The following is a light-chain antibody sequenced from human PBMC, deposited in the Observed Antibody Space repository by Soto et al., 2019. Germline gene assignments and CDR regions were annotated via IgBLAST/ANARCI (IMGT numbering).Light chain of an antibody. CDR1: QSVSSSH. J-gene: IGKJ4*01. CDR3: QQYGISPRT. CDR2: AAS. Sequence: EIVLTQSPGTLSLSPGERATLSCSASQSVSSSHLAWYQQKAGQPPRLLIYAASNRATGIPDWFPGSGSGTDFTLTISRLQPEDFAVYYCQQYGISPRTFGEGTKLEIK. V-gene: IGKV3-20*01.